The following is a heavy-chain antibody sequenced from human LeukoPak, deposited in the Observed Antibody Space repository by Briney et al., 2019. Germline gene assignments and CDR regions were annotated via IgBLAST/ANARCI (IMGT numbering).Heavy chain of an antibody. V-gene: IGHV3-74*01. CDR1: GFTFSSYW. CDR2: INSDGGST. J-gene: IGHJ4*02. D-gene: IGHD5-24*01. CDR3: ARRIQGMAPYYFDY. Sequence: GGSLRLSCTASGFTFSSYWMHWVRQAPGKGLVWLSRINSDGGSTSYADSVKGRFTISRDNAKNTLYLQMNSLRAEDTAVYYCARRIQGMAPYYFDYWGQGTLVTVSS.